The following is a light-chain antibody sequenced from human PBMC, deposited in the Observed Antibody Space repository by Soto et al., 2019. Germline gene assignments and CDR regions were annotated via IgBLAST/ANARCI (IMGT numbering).Light chain of an antibody. CDR2: GAS. CDR3: QQYGSSPRT. Sequence: EIVLTQSPGTLSLSPGERATLSCRASQSVSSSYLAWYQQKPGQAPRLLIYGASSRATGIPDRFSGSGSGTDFTLTISRLEPEDFALYYCQQYGSSPRTFCQGTEVDSK. CDR1: QSVSSSY. J-gene: IGKJ1*01. V-gene: IGKV3-20*01.